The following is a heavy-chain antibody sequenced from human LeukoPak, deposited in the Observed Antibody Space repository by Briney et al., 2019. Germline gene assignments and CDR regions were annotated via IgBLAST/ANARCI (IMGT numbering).Heavy chain of an antibody. V-gene: IGHV1-46*01. CDR1: GYTFTSYY. J-gene: IGHJ5*02. D-gene: IGHD1-7*01. CDR3: ARGWIDWNYAGGWFDP. CDR2: INHSGGST. Sequence: ASVKVSCKASGYTFTSYYMHWVRQAPGQGLEWMGIINHSGGSTSYAQKFQGRVTMARDTSTSTVYMELSSLRSEDTAVYYCARGWIDWNYAGGWFDPWGQGTLVTVSS.